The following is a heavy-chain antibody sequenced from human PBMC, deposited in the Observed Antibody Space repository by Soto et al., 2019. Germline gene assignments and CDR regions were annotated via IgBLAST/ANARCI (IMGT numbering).Heavy chain of an antibody. CDR3: AREGLMVYAISAFDI. V-gene: IGHV4-34*01. J-gene: IGHJ3*02. D-gene: IGHD2-8*01. Sequence: ASETLSLTCAVYGGSFSGYYWSWIRQPPGKGLEWIGEINHSGSTNYNPSLKSRVTISVDTSKNQFSLKLSSVTAADTAVYYCAREGLMVYAISAFDIWGQGTMVTVS. CDR2: INHSGST. CDR1: GGSFSGYY.